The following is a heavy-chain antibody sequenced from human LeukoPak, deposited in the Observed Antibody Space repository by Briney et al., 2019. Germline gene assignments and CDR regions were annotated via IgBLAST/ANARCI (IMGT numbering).Heavy chain of an antibody. CDR3: AAVPAAISQGWFDP. Sequence: ASVKVSCKVSGYTLTELSMHWVRQAPGKGLEWVGGFDPEDGETIYAQKFQGRVTMTEDTSTDTAYMELSSLRSEDTAVYYCAAVPAAISQGWFDPWGQGTLVTVSS. CDR1: GYTLTELS. J-gene: IGHJ5*02. CDR2: FDPEDGET. V-gene: IGHV1-24*01. D-gene: IGHD2-2*01.